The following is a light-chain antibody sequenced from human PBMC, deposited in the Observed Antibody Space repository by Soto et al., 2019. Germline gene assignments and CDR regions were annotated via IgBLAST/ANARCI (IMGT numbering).Light chain of an antibody. J-gene: IGLJ1*01. CDR1: SSNSGSNT. Sequence: QSALTQPPSASGTPGQRGTISCSGSSSNSGSNTVNWYQQLPGTAPKLLIYNTKQRPSGVPDRFSGTQSGTSASLAISGLQSEDEADYYCAAWDGTLNGYVFGTGTKVTVL. V-gene: IGLV1-44*01. CDR3: AAWDGTLNGYV. CDR2: NTK.